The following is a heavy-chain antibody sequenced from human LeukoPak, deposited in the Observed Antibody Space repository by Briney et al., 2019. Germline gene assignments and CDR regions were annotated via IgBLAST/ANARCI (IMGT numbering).Heavy chain of an antibody. V-gene: IGHV4-59*01. CDR3: ARGFRGDNFDY. D-gene: IGHD7-27*01. CDR2: IYYSGST. Sequence: PSETLSLTCTVSGGSISSYYWSWIRQPPGKGLEWIGYIYYSGSTNYNPSLKSRVTVSVDTSKNQFSLKLSSVTAADTAVYYCARGFRGDNFDYWDQGTLVTVSS. CDR1: GGSISSYY. J-gene: IGHJ4*02.